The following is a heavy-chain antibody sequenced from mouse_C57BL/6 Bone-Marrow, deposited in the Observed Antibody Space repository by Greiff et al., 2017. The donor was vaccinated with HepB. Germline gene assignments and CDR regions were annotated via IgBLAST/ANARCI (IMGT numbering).Heavy chain of an antibody. D-gene: IGHD1-1*01. V-gene: IGHV5-12*01. CDR2: ISNGGGST. CDR3: ARLYYYGSSYWYFDV. J-gene: IGHJ1*03. Sequence: EVKLEESGGGLVQPGGSLKLSCAASGFTFSDYYMYWVRQTPEKRLEWVAYISNGGGSTYYPDTVKGRFTISRDNAKNTLYLQMSRLKSEDTAMYYCARLYYYGSSYWYFDVWGTGTTVTVSS. CDR1: GFTFSDYY.